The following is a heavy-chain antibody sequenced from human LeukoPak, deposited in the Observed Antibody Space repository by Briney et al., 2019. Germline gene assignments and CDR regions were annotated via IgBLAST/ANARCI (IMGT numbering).Heavy chain of an antibody. J-gene: IGHJ6*03. CDR3: VKGAKYSGSSVDYFYMDV. CDR1: GFSFSTHA. Sequence: GGSLRLSCAASGFSFSTHAIGWVRQAPGKGLEWVSVISGSGDNTYQADSVKGRFIISRDNSNNTLSVQMNSLRAEDTAVYYCVKGAKYSGSSVDYFYMDVWAKGTTVTVSS. CDR2: ISGSGDNT. V-gene: IGHV3-23*01. D-gene: IGHD1-26*01.